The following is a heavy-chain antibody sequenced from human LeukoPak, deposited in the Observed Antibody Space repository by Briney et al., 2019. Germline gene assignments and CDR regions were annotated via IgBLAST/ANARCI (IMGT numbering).Heavy chain of an antibody. CDR2: INGDGSST. J-gene: IGHJ4*02. D-gene: IGHD6-13*01. Sequence: GGSLRLSCAASGFTFSSYAMSWVRQAPGKGLEWVSGINGDGSSTTYVDSVMGRFTISRDNAKNTLYLQMNSVRAEDTAVYYCARGNIAAAGIHYWGQGTLVIVSS. CDR1: GFTFSSYA. V-gene: IGHV3-74*01. CDR3: ARGNIAAAGIHY.